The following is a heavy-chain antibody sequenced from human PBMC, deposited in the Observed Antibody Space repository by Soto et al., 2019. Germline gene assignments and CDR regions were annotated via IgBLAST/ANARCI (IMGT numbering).Heavy chain of an antibody. Sequence: GASVKVSCKASGYTFTSYGISWVRQAPGQGLEWMRWISAYNGNTNYAQKLQGRVTMTTDTSTSTAYMELRSLRSDDTAVYYCARGHYYDSSGYLFFDYWGQGTLVTVSA. V-gene: IGHV1-18*04. CDR2: ISAYNGNT. D-gene: IGHD3-22*01. CDR3: ARGHYYDSSGYLFFDY. CDR1: GYTFTSYG. J-gene: IGHJ4*02.